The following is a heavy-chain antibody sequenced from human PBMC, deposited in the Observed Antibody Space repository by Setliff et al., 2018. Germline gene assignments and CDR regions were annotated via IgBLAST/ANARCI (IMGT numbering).Heavy chain of an antibody. CDR1: GYSFSSYW. CDR2: IFPGNSET. V-gene: IGHV5-51*01. D-gene: IGHD4-17*01. J-gene: IGHJ4*02. Sequence: PGESLKISCKGSGYSFSSYWIGWVRQMPGKGLEWMGIIFPGNSETKYSPSFQGLVTISADKSISTAYLQWSSLKASDTAMYYCARLATDYGDYESLNYFDYWGQGTLVTV. CDR3: ARLATDYGDYESLNYFDY.